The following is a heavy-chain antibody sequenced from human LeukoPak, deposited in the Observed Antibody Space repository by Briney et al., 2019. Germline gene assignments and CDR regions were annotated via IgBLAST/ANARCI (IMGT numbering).Heavy chain of an antibody. D-gene: IGHD3-10*01. CDR3: ATSGGEIGESFNVYYFDY. CDR2: ISYDGSNK. V-gene: IGHV3-30*03. Sequence: GGSLRLSCAASGFSFSSYGMHWVRQAPGKGLEWVAVISYDGSNKYYADSVKGRFTISRDNSKNTLFLQMNSLRAEDTAVYYCATSGGEIGESFNVYYFDYWGQGTLVTVSS. CDR1: GFSFSSYG. J-gene: IGHJ4*02.